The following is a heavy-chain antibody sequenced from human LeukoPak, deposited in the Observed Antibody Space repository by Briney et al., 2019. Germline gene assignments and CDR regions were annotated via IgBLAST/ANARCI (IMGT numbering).Heavy chain of an antibody. CDR2: INHSGST. V-gene: IGHV4-34*01. J-gene: IGHJ4*02. D-gene: IGHD4-17*01. CDR3: ARGRFRTVNDY. Sequence: SETLSLTCAVYGGSFSGYYWSWIRQPPGKGLEWIGEINHSGSTNYNPSLKSRVTISVDTSKNQFSLKLSSVTAADTAVYYCARGRFRTVNDYWGQGTLVTVSS. CDR1: GGSFSGYY.